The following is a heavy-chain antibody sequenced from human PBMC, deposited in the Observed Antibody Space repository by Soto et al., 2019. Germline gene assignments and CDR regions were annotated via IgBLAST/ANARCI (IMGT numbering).Heavy chain of an antibody. Sequence: QVQLQESGPGLVRPSQTLSLTCSVSGASIYNGGYFWSWIRQSPGKGLEWIGNIHNSGNPYNNPSLKSRVTISADTSKNQFSLKLTSVTAADTAVYYCARGSTTEKVYSWGQGTLVTVSS. J-gene: IGHJ4*02. V-gene: IGHV4-30-4*01. CDR2: IHNSGNP. CDR1: GASIYNGGYF. D-gene: IGHD4-17*01. CDR3: ARGSTTEKVYS.